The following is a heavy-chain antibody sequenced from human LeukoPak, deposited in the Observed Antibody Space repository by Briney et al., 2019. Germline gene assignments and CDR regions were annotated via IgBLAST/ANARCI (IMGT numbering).Heavy chain of an antibody. J-gene: IGHJ3*02. CDR2: IYYSGST. Sequence: SETLSLTCTVSGGSISSYYWSWIRQPPGKGLEWIGYIYYSGSTNYNPSLKSRVTISVDTSKNRFSLKLSSVTAADTAVYYCARNDIENAFDIWGQGTMVTVSS. CDR1: GGSISSYY. V-gene: IGHV4-59*01. D-gene: IGHD3-9*01. CDR3: ARNDIENAFDI.